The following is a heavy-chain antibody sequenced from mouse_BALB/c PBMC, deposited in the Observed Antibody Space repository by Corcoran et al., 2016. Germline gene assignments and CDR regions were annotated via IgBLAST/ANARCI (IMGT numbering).Heavy chain of an antibody. CDR3: ARNANWGYFDY. J-gene: IGHJ2*01. CDR1: GFDFSRYW. CDR2: INPDSSMI. Sequence: EVKLLESGGGLVQPGGSRKLSCAASGFDFSRYWMSWVRQAPGKGLEWIGEINPDSSMINYTPSLKDKFIISRDNAKNTLYLQLSKVRSEDTALYYCARNANWGYFDYWGQGTTLTVSS. V-gene: IGHV4-1*02. D-gene: IGHD4-1*01.